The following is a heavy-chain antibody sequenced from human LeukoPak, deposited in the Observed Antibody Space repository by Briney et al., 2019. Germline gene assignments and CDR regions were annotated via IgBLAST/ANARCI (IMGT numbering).Heavy chain of an antibody. V-gene: IGHV1-69*13. D-gene: IGHD2-2*01. CDR2: IIPIFGTA. J-gene: IGHJ6*03. Sequence: SVKVSCKASGYTFTGYYMHWVRQAPGQGLEWMGGIIPIFGTANYAQKFQGRVTITADESTSTAYMELSSLRSEDTAVYYCARVVGYCSSTSCFHHYYYYYMDVWAKGPRSPSP. CDR1: GYTFTGYY. CDR3: ARVVGYCSSTSCFHHYYYYYMDV.